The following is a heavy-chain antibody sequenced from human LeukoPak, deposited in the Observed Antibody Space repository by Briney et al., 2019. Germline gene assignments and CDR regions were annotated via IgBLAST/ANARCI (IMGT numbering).Heavy chain of an antibody. V-gene: IGHV3-9*01. CDR1: GFTFSSYG. CDR3: AKGATSSSWYPDY. D-gene: IGHD6-13*01. J-gene: IGHJ4*02. CDR2: ISWNSGSI. Sequence: GGSLRLSCAASGFTFSSYGMHWVRQAPGKGLEWVSGISWNSGSIGYADSVKGRFTISRDNAKNSLYLQMNSLRAEDTALYYCAKGATSSSWYPDYWGQGTLVTVSS.